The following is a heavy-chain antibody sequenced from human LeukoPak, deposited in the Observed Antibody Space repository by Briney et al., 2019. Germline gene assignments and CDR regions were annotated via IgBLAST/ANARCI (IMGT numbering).Heavy chain of an antibody. J-gene: IGHJ4*02. CDR1: GFTVSSNY. Sequence: GGSLRLSCAASGFTVSSNYMSWVRQAPGKGLEWVSVIYSGGSTYYADSVKGRFTISRDNAENSLYLQMNSLRVEDTAVYYCASGSSGRYFLYFEYWGQGALLTVSS. CDR2: IYSGGST. D-gene: IGHD6-19*01. CDR3: ASGSSGRYFLYFEY. V-gene: IGHV3-66*01.